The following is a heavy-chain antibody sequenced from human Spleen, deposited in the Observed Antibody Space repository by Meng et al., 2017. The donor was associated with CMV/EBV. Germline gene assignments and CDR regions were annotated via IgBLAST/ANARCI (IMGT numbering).Heavy chain of an antibody. V-gene: IGHV3-23*01. CDR3: AKSMGGSTIFGVVIIFGMDV. J-gene: IGHJ6*02. CDR2: ISGSGGST. Sequence: GESLKISCAASGFTFSSYAMSWVRQAPGKGLEWVSAISGSGGSTYYADSVKGRFTISRDNSKNTLYLQMNSLRAEDTAVYYCAKSMGGSTIFGVVIIFGMDVWGQGTTVTVSS. CDR1: GFTFSSYA. D-gene: IGHD3-3*01.